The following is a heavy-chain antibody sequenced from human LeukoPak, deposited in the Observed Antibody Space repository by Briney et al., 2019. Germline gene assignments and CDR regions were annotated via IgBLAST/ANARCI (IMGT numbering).Heavy chain of an antibody. V-gene: IGHV3-30*02. CDR1: GFTFSSYG. CDR3: AKYLRSGSYYKYYYYGMDV. Sequence: GGSLRLSCAASGFTFSSYGMHWVRQAPGKGLEWVAVIWYDGSNKYYADSVKGRFTISRDNSKNTLYLQMNSLRAEDTAVYYCAKYLRSGSYYKYYYYGMDVWGQGTTVTVSS. D-gene: IGHD3-10*01. J-gene: IGHJ6*02. CDR2: IWYDGSNK.